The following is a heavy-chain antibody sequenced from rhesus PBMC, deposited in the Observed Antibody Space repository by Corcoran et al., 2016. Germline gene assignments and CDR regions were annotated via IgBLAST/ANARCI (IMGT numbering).Heavy chain of an antibody. J-gene: IGHJ5-1*01. CDR2: IYGGSGST. CDR3: AIGSGRFDV. CDR1: GASISSNY. Sequence: QVQLQESGPGLVKPSETLPLTCAVSGASISSNYWSWIRQPAGKGLEWIGYIYGGSGSTSYTPSPRSRVTISKDTSKNQFSLKLSSVTAADTAVYYCAIGSGRFDVWGAGVLVTVSS. V-gene: IGHV4-147*01.